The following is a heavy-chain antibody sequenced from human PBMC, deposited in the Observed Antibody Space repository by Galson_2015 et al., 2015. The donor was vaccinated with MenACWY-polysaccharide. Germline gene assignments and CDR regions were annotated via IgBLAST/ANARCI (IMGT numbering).Heavy chain of an antibody. CDR3: AKDDSGSYPY. CDR1: GFTFNGYA. Sequence: SLRLSCAASGFTFNGYAMHWVRQAPGKGLEWVALVNWDGTNTYYADSVKGRFTISRDNSKNSLYLQMNSLRTEDTALYCCAKDDSGSYPYWGQGTLVTVSS. J-gene: IGHJ4*02. CDR2: VNWDGTNT. V-gene: IGHV3-43*02. D-gene: IGHD3-10*01.